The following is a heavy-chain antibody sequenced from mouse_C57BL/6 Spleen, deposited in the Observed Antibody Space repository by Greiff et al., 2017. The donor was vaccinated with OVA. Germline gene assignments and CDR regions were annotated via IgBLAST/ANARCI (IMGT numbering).Heavy chain of an antibody. V-gene: IGHV1-50*01. CDR2: IDPSDSYT. D-gene: IGHD4-1*01. CDR1: GYTFTSYW. J-gene: IGHJ2*01. Sequence: QVQLQQPGAELVKPGASVKLSCKASGYTFTSYWMQWVKQRPGQGLEWIGEIDPSDSYTNYNQKFKGKATLTVDTSSSTAYMQLSSLTSEESAVYYCARSKWDDTRGWGKGTTLTVSS. CDR3: ARSKWDDTRG.